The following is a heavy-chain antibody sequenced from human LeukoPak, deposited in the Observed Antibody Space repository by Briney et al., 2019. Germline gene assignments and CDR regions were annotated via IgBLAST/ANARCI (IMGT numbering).Heavy chain of an antibody. CDR3: VKSYSGSYDFDY. J-gene: IGHJ4*02. V-gene: IGHV3-48*01. Sequence: GGSLRLSCAASGFIFSSYSMNWVRQAPGKGLEWVSYISSSSSTIYYADSVKGRFTISRDNAKNSLYLQMNSLRTEDTALYYCVKSYSGSYDFDYWGQGTLVTVSS. CDR2: ISSSSSTI. CDR1: GFIFSSYS. D-gene: IGHD1-26*01.